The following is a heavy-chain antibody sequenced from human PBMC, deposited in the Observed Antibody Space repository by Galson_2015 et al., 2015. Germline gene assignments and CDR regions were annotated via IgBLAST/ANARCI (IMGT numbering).Heavy chain of an antibody. CDR2: INAGNGNT. D-gene: IGHD3-22*01. J-gene: IGHJ4*02. Sequence: SVKVSCKASGYTFTSYAMHWVRQAPGQRLEWMGWINAGNGNTKYSQKFQGRVTITRDTSASTAYMELSSLGSEDTAVYYCARVNYYDSSGYPNHPLDYWGQGTLVTVSS. V-gene: IGHV1-3*01. CDR1: GYTFTSYA. CDR3: ARVNYYDSSGYPNHPLDY.